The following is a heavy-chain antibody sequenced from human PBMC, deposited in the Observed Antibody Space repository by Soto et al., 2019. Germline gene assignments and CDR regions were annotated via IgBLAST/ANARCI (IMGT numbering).Heavy chain of an antibody. V-gene: IGHV3-7*01. Sequence: GGSLRLSCAASGFTFSSYWMSWVRQAPGKGLEWVANIKQDGSEKYYVDSVKGRFTISRDNAKNSLYLQMNSLRAEDTAVYYCARDFVLYSRSRLNWFDPWGQGILVTVSS. D-gene: IGHD6-13*01. CDR1: GFTFSSYW. CDR2: IKQDGSEK. CDR3: ARDFVLYSRSRLNWFDP. J-gene: IGHJ5*02.